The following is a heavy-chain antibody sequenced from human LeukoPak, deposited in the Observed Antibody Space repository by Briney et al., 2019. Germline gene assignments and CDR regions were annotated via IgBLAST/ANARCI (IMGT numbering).Heavy chain of an antibody. CDR3: AREGLVATIDY. CDR1: GFTFSSYW. CDR2: IKQDGSEK. D-gene: IGHD5-12*01. J-gene: IGHJ4*02. Sequence: PGGSLGLSCAASGFTFSSYWMSWVRQAPGKGLEWVANIKQDGSEKYYVDSVKGRFTISRDNAKNSLYLQMNSLRAEDTAVYYCAREGLVATIDYWAQGTLVTVSS. V-gene: IGHV3-7*04.